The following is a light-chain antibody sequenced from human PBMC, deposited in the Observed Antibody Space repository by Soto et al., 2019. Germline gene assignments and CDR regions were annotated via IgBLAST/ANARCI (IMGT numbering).Light chain of an antibody. J-gene: IGKJ1*01. CDR1: QSISSY. CDR3: QHYGGMWT. CDR2: AAS. Sequence: DIQITQSPSSLSASVGDRVTITCRASQSISSYLNWYQHKPGKAPKLLIYAASSLQSGVPSRFSGSGSGTEFALTISSLQPDDFATYWCQHYGGMWTFGQGTKVDIK. V-gene: IGKV1-39*01.